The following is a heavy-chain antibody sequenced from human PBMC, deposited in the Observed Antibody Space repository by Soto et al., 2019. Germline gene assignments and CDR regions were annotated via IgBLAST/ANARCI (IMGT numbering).Heavy chain of an antibody. D-gene: IGHD6-19*01. CDR1: GFTFSTYS. Sequence: VQLVESGGGVVQPGRSLRLSCAASGFTFSTYSLHWVRQAPGKGLEWVAVLSYDGSTKYYADSVKGRFTISRANPKNTVYVQMNRLRHEDTAVYVCARGSPAVSGKFYHHHMDGWGQRTTVTVSS. CDR2: LSYDGSTK. V-gene: IGHV3-30-3*01. J-gene: IGHJ6*02. CDR3: ARGSPAVSGKFYHHHMDG.